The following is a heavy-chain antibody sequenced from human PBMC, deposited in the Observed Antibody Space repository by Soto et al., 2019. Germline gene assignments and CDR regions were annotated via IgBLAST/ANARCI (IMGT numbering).Heavy chain of an antibody. J-gene: IGHJ6*02. CDR3: ARDGDSYGYEPLYGMDV. Sequence: SETLSLTCTVSGGSISSYYWSWIRQPPGTGLEWIGYIYYSGSTICNPSLKSRVTVTVDTSKNQFSLKLSSVTAADTAVYYWARDGDSYGYEPLYGMDVWGQGTTVTVSS. CDR2: IYYSGST. CDR1: GGSISSYY. D-gene: IGHD5-18*01. V-gene: IGHV4-59*01.